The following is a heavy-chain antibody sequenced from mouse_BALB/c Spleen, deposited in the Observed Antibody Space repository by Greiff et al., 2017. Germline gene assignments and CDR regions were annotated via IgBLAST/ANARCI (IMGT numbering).Heavy chain of an antibody. D-gene: IGHD2-4*01. CDR3: ARDYDYDVGYFDV. CDR2: IYPGDGDT. Sequence: QVQLQQSGPELVKPGASVKISCKASGYAFSSSWMNWVKQRPGQGLEWIGRIYPGDGDTNYNGKFKGKATLTADKSSSTAYMQLSSLTSVDSAVYFCARDYDYDVGYFDVWGAGTTVTVSS. V-gene: IGHV1-82*01. CDR1: GYAFSSSW. J-gene: IGHJ1*01.